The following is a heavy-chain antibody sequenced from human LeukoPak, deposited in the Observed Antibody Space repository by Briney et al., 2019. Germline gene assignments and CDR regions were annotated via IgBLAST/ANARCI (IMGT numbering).Heavy chain of an antibody. CDR3: ARREYYYGSGAPPKPYNWFDP. CDR1: GGSFSGDY. J-gene: IGHJ5*02. Sequence: SETLSLTCAVYGGSFSGDYWSWIRQPPGKGLEWIGEINHSGSTNYNPSLKSRVTISVDTSKNQFSLKLSSVTAADTAVYYCARREYYYGSGAPPKPYNWFDPWGQGTLVTVSS. CDR2: INHSGST. V-gene: IGHV4-34*01. D-gene: IGHD3-10*01.